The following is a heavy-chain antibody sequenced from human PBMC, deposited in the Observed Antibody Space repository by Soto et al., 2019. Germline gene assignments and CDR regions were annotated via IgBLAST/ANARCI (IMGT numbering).Heavy chain of an antibody. CDR2: IYSGGST. D-gene: IGHD5-12*01. J-gene: IGHJ4*02. CDR1: GFTVSSNY. V-gene: IGHV3-66*01. CDR3: ARAYSGYDLVWYFDY. Sequence: VQLVESGGGLVQPGGSLRLSCAASGFTVSSNYMSWVRQAPGKGLEWVSVIYSGGSTYYADSVKGRFTISRDNSKNTLYLQMNSLRAEDTAVYYCARAYSGYDLVWYFDYWGQGTLVTVSS.